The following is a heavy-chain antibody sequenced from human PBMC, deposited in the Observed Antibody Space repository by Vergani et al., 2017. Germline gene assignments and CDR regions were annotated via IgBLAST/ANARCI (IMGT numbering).Heavy chain of an antibody. Sequence: QVQLVQSGAEVKKPGASVKVSCKASGYTFTGYYMHWVRQAPGQGLEWMGWINPNSGGTNYAQKFQGRVTMTRDTSISTAYMALSRLRSDDTAVYYCAREGDMDCSGGSCYSDRNYYYGMDVWGQGTTVTVSS. J-gene: IGHJ6*02. CDR3: AREGDMDCSGGSCYSDRNYYYGMDV. V-gene: IGHV1-2*02. D-gene: IGHD2-15*01. CDR1: GYTFTGYY. CDR2: INPNSGGT.